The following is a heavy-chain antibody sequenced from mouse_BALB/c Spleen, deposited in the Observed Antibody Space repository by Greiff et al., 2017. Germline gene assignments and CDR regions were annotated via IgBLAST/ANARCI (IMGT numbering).Heavy chain of an antibody. CDR1: GFTFSSYT. D-gene: IGHD1-1*01. CDR2: ISSGGSYT. V-gene: IGHV5-6-4*01. CDR3: TRAGSSYEENY. Sequence: EVKLMESGGGLVKPGGSLKLSCAASGFTFSSYTMSWVRQTPEKRLEWVATISSGGSYTYYPDSVKGRFTISRDNAKNTLYLQMSSLKSEDTAMYYCTRAGSSYEENYWGQGTTLTVSS. J-gene: IGHJ2*01.